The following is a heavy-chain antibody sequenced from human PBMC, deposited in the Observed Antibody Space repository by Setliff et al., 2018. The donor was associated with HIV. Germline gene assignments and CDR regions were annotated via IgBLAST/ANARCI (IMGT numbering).Heavy chain of an antibody. CDR3: TLTHVGAQIHVGIPMIDNF. CDR2: FYYNGDS. CDR1: GDSVNDRSYF. D-gene: IGHD3-16*02. Sequence: SETLSLTCTVSGDSVNDRSYFWGWIRQPPGKGLEWIATFYYNGDSRYNPSLKSRVTISVDTSKNQFSLNLNSVTAADTAVYFCTLTHVGAQIHVGIPMIDNFWGQGTLVTVSS. V-gene: IGHV4-39*01. J-gene: IGHJ4*02.